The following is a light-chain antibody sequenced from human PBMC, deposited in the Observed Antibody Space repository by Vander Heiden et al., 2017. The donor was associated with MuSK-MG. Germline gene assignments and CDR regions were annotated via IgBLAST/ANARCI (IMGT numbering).Light chain of an antibody. CDR3: QQSYRTPLT. CDR1: QTISTY. CDR2: TAS. Sequence: DIPMTPSPSSLSASVGDRVTITCRASQTISTYLNWYQQKPGKAPNLLISTASTLQGGVPSRFSGSGSGTDFTLTINSLQPDDFATYYCQQSYRTPLTFGPGTTVDIK. V-gene: IGKV1-39*01. J-gene: IGKJ3*01.